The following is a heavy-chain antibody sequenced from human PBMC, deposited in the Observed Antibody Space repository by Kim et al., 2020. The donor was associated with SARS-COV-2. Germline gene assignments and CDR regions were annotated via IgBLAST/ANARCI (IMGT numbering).Heavy chain of an antibody. CDR3: ASRSGASPGWFDP. V-gene: IGHV4-30-4*01. CDR2: IYYTGST. CDR1: GGSITSGDYY. J-gene: IGHJ5*02. D-gene: IGHD3-3*01. Sequence: SETLSLTCTVSGGSITSGDYYWCWIRQSPGKGLEWIGYIYYTGSTYYTPSLKSRVIISIDTSKTQFSLTLTSVKAADTAVDYCASRSGASPGWFDPWAQG.